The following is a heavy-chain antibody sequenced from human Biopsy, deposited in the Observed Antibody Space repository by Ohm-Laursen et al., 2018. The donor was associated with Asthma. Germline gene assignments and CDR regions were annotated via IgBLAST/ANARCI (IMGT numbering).Heavy chain of an antibody. V-gene: IGHV4-39*01. CDR2: LHYSGSPYYT. CDR1: GGSISNSNYY. Sequence: GTLSLTCTVSGGSISNSNYYWGWIRQSPGKGLEWIGSLHYSGSPYYTFYNPSLESRVTISHDASKNEFSLRLTYVTAAETAQYYCARQSGYRSGWPKLLFVYYGMYVWGPGTTVTVSS. D-gene: IGHD6-19*01. CDR3: ARQSGYRSGWPKLLFVYYGMYV. J-gene: IGHJ6*02.